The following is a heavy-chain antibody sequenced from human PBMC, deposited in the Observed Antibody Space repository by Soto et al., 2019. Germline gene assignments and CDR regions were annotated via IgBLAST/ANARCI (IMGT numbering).Heavy chain of an antibody. CDR1: GYTFSNYG. J-gene: IGHJ5*02. CDR2: ISLYSDGT. D-gene: IGHD2-2*01. Sequence: QVQLVQSGGEVKRPGASVKVSCKTSGYTFSNYGITWVRQAPGQPLEWLGWISLYSDGTNYAQKFQGRVSMTTDTSTTTAYMDMRSLGSDDTAVYYCARVVPGAEAWFGPWGQGTLVTVSS. V-gene: IGHV1-18*01. CDR3: ARVVPGAEAWFGP.